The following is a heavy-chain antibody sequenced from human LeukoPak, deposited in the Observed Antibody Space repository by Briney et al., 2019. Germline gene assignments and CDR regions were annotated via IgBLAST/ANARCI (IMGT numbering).Heavy chain of an antibody. CDR1: GFTFSSYS. V-gene: IGHV3-21*04. J-gene: IGHJ4*02. D-gene: IGHD1-26*01. CDR2: ISSSSSYI. CDR3: ASRKRSGSSDY. Sequence: GGPLRLSCAASGFTFSSYSMNWVRQAPGKGLEWVSSISSSSSYIYYADSVKGRFTISRDNSKNTLYLQMNSLRAEDTAVYYCASRKRSGSSDYWGQGTLVTVSS.